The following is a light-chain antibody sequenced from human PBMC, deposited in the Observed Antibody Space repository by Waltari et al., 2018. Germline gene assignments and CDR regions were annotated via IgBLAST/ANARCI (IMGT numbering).Light chain of an antibody. J-gene: IGKJ2*01. CDR2: AAS. Sequence: EIFMTQSPPTLSVSPGERATLSCRASQSISRNLAWYQQKPGQAPRLLIYAASTRATSIPARFSGSGSGTEFTLTISSLQSEDFAVYYCQQYNNWRTFGQGTKLEIK. CDR1: QSISRN. V-gene: IGKV3-15*01. CDR3: QQYNNWRT.